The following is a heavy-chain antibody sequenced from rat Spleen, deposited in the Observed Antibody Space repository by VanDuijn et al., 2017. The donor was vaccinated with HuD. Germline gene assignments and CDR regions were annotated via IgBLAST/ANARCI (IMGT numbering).Heavy chain of an antibody. CDR3: ASHYYSSLGFDY. CDR2: ISTGGGNT. D-gene: IGHD1-2*01. CDR1: GITFSDYA. J-gene: IGHJ2*01. Sequence: EVQLVESGGGLVRPGRSLKVSCAASGITFSDYAMAWVRQAPTKGMEWVASISTGGGNTYYRDSVKGRFTISRDNAKNTQYLQMDSLRSEDTATYYCASHYYSSLGFDYWGQGVMVTVSS. V-gene: IGHV5S13*01.